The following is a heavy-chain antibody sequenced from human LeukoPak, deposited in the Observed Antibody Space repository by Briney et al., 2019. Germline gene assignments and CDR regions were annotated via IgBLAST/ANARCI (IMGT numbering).Heavy chain of an antibody. CDR3: ARTQLWRYFDY. Sequence: LSLTCAVYGGSFSGYYWSWIRQAPGKGLEWVSYISSSGSTIYYADSVKGRFTISRDNAKNSLYLQMNSLRAEDTAVYYCARTQLWRYFDYWGQGTLVTVSS. CDR2: ISSSGSTI. CDR1: GGSFSGYY. J-gene: IGHJ4*02. V-gene: IGHV3-11*04. D-gene: IGHD5-18*01.